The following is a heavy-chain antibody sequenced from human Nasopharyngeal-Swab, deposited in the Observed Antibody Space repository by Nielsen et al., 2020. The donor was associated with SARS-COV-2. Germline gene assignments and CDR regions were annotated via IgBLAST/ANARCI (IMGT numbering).Heavy chain of an antibody. CDR2: IYYSGST. CDR1: GGSISSSSYY. V-gene: IGHV4-39*01. J-gene: IGHJ4*02. Sequence: SETLSLTCTVSGGSISSSSYYWGWIRQPPGKGLEWIGSIYYSGSTCYNASLKSRVTISVDTSKNQFSLKLSSVTAADTAVYYCARISPRKDSSLDYWGQGTLVTVSS. CDR3: ARISPRKDSSLDY. D-gene: IGHD6-6*01.